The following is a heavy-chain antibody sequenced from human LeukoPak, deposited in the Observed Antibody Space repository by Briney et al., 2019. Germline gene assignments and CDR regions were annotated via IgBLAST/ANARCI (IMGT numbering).Heavy chain of an antibody. CDR1: GGSISSSNW. CDR2: IYHSGST. D-gene: IGHD3-22*01. J-gene: IGHJ3*02. Sequence: SETLSLTCAVSGGSISSSNWWDWVRQPPGKGLEWIGEIYHSGSTNYNPSLKSRVTLSVDKSKNKFSLSRSPVTAADTAVYDFASNYYDSSGYQFVGAFDIWGQGTMVTVSS. V-gene: IGHV4-4*02. CDR3: ASNYYDSSGYQFVGAFDI.